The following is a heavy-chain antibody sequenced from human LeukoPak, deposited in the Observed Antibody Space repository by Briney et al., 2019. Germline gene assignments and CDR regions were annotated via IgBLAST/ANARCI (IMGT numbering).Heavy chain of an antibody. CDR3: ARRWLVVVSYGWFDP. CDR1: GGSISSGGYY. CDR2: IYYSGST. J-gene: IGHJ5*02. V-gene: IGHV4-31*03. D-gene: IGHD2-2*01. Sequence: SQTLSLTCTVSGGSISSGGYYWSWIRQHPGKGLEWIGYIYYSGSTYFNPSLKSRVTISVDTSKNQFSLKLSSVTAVDTAVYYCARRWLVVVSYGWFDPWGQGTLVTVSS.